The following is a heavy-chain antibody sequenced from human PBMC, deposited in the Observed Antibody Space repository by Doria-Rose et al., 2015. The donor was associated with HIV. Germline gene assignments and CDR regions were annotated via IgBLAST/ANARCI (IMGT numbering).Heavy chain of an antibody. CDR3: ARVLSGTYDY. Sequence: QVQLQESGPGLVKPSETLSLTCSVSGGSISHYYWSWIRQPPGKGLEYIGYICDTVSTNYSPSRKSRVPISIDTSKSKFSLRLSSVTAADTAVYYCARVLSGTYDYWGQGTLVTVSS. CDR2: ICDTVST. CDR1: GGSISHYY. J-gene: IGHJ4*02. D-gene: IGHD1-26*01. V-gene: IGHV4-59*01.